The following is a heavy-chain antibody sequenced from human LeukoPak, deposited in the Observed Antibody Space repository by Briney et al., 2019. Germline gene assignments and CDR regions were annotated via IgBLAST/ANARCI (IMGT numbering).Heavy chain of an antibody. V-gene: IGHV1-8*01. D-gene: IGHD3-22*01. CDR1: GYTFTSYD. Sequence: ASVKVSCKASGYTFTSYDINWVRQATGQGLEWMRWMNPNSGNTGYAQKFQGRVTMTRNTSISTAYMELSSLRSEDTAVYYCARVMRLRAYYDSSGYRLGYWGQGTLVTVSS. CDR3: ARVMRLRAYYDSSGYRLGY. J-gene: IGHJ4*02. CDR2: MNPNSGNT.